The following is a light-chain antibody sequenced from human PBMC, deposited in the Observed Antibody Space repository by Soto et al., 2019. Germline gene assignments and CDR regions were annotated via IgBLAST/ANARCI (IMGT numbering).Light chain of an antibody. CDR3: CSYAGSTTVVV. CDR2: EVS. V-gene: IGLV2-23*02. J-gene: IGLJ2*01. CDR1: SSDVGSYNL. Sequence: QSALTQPASVSGSPGQSITISCTGTSSDVGSYNLVSWYQHHPGKAPKLMIYEVSKRPSGVSNRFSGSKSGNTASLTISGLQAEDEADYFCCSYAGSTTVVVFGGGTQLTVL.